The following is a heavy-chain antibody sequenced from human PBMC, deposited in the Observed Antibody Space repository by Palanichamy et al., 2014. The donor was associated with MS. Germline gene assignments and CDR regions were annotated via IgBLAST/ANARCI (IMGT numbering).Heavy chain of an antibody. D-gene: IGHD3-22*01. Sequence: QVQLVQSGGEVKKPGASVKVSCKASGYTFSSYGISWVRQAPGQGLEWMGWISAYNGNTDYAQNLQGRVTMTRDTSTSTAYMELRSLRSDDTAVYYCARDYDSSGYYSSYFDYWGQGTLVTISS. CDR2: ISAYNGNT. CDR3: ARDYDSSGYYSSYFDY. CDR1: GYTFSSYG. V-gene: IGHV1-18*01. J-gene: IGHJ4*02.